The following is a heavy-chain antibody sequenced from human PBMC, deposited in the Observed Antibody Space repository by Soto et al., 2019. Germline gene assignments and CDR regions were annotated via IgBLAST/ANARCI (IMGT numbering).Heavy chain of an antibody. CDR2: IYPGDSDT. D-gene: IGHD3-3*01. CDR1: GYTFTDYW. Sequence: GESLKISCKGSGYTFTDYWIGWVRQLPGKGLEWMGIIYPGDSDTRYSPSFQGHVTISADKSITTAYLQWSSLKASDTAMYYCARGTLQTTRRQPRNAFYDYWGQGTLVTVSS. CDR3: ARGTLQTTRRQPRNAFYDY. V-gene: IGHV5-51*01. J-gene: IGHJ4*02.